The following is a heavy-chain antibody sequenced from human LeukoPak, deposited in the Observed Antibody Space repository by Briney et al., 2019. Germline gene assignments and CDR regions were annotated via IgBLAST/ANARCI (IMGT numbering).Heavy chain of an antibody. CDR2: ISAYNVNT. CDR3: ARVHRLEWSHLHY. J-gene: IGHJ4*02. Sequence: GASAKVSCEASGYSFTSYGISWVRQAPGQGLEWMGWISAYNVNTNYAQKLQGRVTMTTDTSTSTAYMELRSLRPDDTVVYYCARVHRLEWSHLHYGGQGTLVSVSS. D-gene: IGHD3-3*01. CDR1: GYSFTSYG. V-gene: IGHV1-18*01.